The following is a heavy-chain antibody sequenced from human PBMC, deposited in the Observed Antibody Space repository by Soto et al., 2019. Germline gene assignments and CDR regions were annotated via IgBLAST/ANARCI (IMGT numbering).Heavy chain of an antibody. CDR2: IWSDGSNK. CDR1: GFTFSTYG. CDR3: ATDRGGGPFDY. V-gene: IGHV3-33*01. D-gene: IGHD3-16*01. J-gene: IGHJ4*02. Sequence: QVQLVESGGGVVQPGGSLRLSCAASGFTFSTYGMHWVRQAPGKGLEWVAVIWSDGSNKYYADSVKGRFTISRDNSKNKRYLQMSSLRAEDTAVYYCATDRGGGPFDYWGQGTLVTVSS.